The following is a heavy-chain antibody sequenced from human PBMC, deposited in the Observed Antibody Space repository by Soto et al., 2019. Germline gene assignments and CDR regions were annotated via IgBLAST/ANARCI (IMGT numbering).Heavy chain of an antibody. Sequence: GASVKVSCKASGYTFTGYNMHWVRQAPGQGLEWMGWITPNSGATKYAQRFQGRVTMTRDTTIDTAYMDLSRLTSDDTAVYYCATSILTNRWSQPLGDYWGQGTLVTVSS. CDR1: GYTFTGYN. J-gene: IGHJ4*02. CDR3: ATSILTNRWSQPLGDY. D-gene: IGHD2-8*01. V-gene: IGHV1-2*02. CDR2: ITPNSGAT.